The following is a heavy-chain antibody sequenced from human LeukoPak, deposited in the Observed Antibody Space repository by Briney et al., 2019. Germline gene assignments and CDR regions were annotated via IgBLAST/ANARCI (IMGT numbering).Heavy chain of an antibody. J-gene: IGHJ5*02. D-gene: IGHD3-22*01. V-gene: IGHV1-8*03. CDR1: GYTFTNYD. CDR3: ARMYYYDSSGRNWFDP. CDR2: MNPNSGNT. Sequence: ASVKVSCKASGYTFTNYDINWVRQATGQGLEWMGWMNPNSGNTGYAHKFQGRGTITRNTSLTTAYMELSSLRSEDTAVYYCARMYYYDSSGRNWFDPWGQGTLVTVSS.